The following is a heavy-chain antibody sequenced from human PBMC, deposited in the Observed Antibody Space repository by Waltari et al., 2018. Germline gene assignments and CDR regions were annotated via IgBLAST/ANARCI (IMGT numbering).Heavy chain of an antibody. CDR3: ARGPGVEWLTLYYFDY. CDR1: GFTFGDYA. Sequence: EVQLVESGGGLVQPGRSLRLSCTASGFTFGDYAMSWFRQAPGKGLEWVGFIRSKAYGGTTEYAASVKGRFTISRDDSKSIAYLQMNSLKTEDTVVYYCARGPGVEWLTLYYFDYWGQGTLVTVSS. D-gene: IGHD3-3*01. V-gene: IGHV3-49*03. CDR2: IRSKAYGGTT. J-gene: IGHJ4*02.